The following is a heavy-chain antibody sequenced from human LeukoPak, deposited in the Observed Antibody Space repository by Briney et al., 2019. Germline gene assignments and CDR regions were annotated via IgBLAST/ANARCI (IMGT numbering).Heavy chain of an antibody. D-gene: IGHD3-10*01. Sequence: PGGSLRLSCAAPGFTVSGNYMSWVRQAPGKGLEWVSIIYSGGSTYYADSVKGRFTISRDNSKNTLYLQMNSLRAEDTAVYYCARERYGSGSSDAFDIWGQGTMVTVSS. J-gene: IGHJ3*02. CDR1: GFTVSGNY. V-gene: IGHV3-66*01. CDR2: IYSGGST. CDR3: ARERYGSGSSDAFDI.